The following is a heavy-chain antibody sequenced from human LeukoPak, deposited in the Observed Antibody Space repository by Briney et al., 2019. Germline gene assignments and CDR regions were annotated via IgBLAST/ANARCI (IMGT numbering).Heavy chain of an antibody. CDR1: GFTFNSHW. CDR3: ARDSGDGYNYYYYMDV. J-gene: IGHJ6*03. CDR2: INSDGMTT. D-gene: IGHD5-24*01. Sequence: GGSLRLSCAASGFTFNSHWLHWVRQIPGKGLVWVSHINSDGMTTNYADSVKGRFTISRDNAKNTLYLQMNSLRAEDTAVYYCARDSGDGYNYYYYMDVWGKGTTVTVSS. V-gene: IGHV3-74*01.